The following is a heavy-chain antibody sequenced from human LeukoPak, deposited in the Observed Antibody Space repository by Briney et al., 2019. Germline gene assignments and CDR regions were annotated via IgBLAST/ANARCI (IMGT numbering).Heavy chain of an antibody. V-gene: IGHV4-59*08. CDR1: GGSISGYY. J-gene: IGHJ4*02. CDR2: IYYSGST. CDR3: ARRERSSGWYYFDY. D-gene: IGHD6-19*01. Sequence: SETLSLTCTVSGGSISGYYWSWIRQPPGKGLEWIGYIYYSGSTNYNPSLKSRVTISVDTSKNQFSLKLSSVTAADTAVYYCARRERSSGWYYFDYWGQGTLVTVSS.